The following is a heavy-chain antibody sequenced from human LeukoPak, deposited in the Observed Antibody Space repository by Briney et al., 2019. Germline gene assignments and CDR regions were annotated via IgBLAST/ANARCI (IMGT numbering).Heavy chain of an antibody. CDR1: GGSISRSS. Sequence: PSETLSLTCTVSGGSISRSSWRWNRPHPGKELEWIGYTFYGADTNHNLSLKGRVTMSVDTPKNQFSLRLSSVTAADTAVYYCAGHKVHDFGGSDWYFDLWGRGTLVTVSS. D-gene: IGHD4-23*01. CDR3: AGHKVHDFGGSDWYFDL. CDR2: TFYGADT. J-gene: IGHJ2*01. V-gene: IGHV4-59*08.